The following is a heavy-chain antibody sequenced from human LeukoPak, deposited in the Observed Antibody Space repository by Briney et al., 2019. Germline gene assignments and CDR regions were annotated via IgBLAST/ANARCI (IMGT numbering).Heavy chain of an antibody. D-gene: IGHD2-2*01. CDR2: ISSSSSYI. CDR3: ARCISAARNYGMDV. V-gene: IGHV3-21*01. J-gene: IGHJ6*02. CDR1: GFTFSSYS. Sequence: PGGSLRLSCAASGFTFSSYSMNWVRQAPGRGLEWVSSISSSSSYIYYADSVKGRFTISRDNAKNSLYLQMNSLRAEDTAVYYCARCISAARNYGMDVWGQGTTVTVSS.